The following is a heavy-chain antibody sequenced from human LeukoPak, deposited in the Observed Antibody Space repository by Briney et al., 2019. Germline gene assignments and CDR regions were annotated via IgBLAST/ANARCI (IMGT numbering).Heavy chain of an antibody. Sequence: KPGGSLRLSCAASGFTFDDYAMHWVRHAPGKGLEWVSYISSSGSTIYYADSVKGRFTISRDNAKNSLYLQMNSLRAEDTAVYYCARGDYGDLYWVDYWGQGTLVTVSS. CDR1: GFTFDDYA. D-gene: IGHD4-17*01. J-gene: IGHJ4*02. CDR3: ARGDYGDLYWVDY. V-gene: IGHV3-48*03. CDR2: ISSSGSTI.